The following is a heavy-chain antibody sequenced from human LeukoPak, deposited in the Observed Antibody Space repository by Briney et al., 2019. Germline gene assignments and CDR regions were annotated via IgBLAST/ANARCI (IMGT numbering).Heavy chain of an antibody. V-gene: IGHV4-30-4*08. CDR3: ARGEDIVVVPAASRTKHFDY. D-gene: IGHD2-2*01. CDR1: GGSISSGDYY. Sequence: PSQTLSLTCTVSGGSISSGDYYWSWIRQPPGKGLEWIGYIYYSGSTNYNPSLKSRVTISVDTSKNQFSLKLSSVTAADTAVYYCARGEDIVVVPAASRTKHFDYWGQGTLVTVSS. CDR2: IYYSGST. J-gene: IGHJ4*02.